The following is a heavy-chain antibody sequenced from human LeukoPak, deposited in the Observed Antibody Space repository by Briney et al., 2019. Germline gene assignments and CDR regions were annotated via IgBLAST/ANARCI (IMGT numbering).Heavy chain of an antibody. CDR3: ASLHNIAASDLDAFDI. V-gene: IGHV3-7*02. CDR2: IKQDGSAR. Sequence: GGSLKLSRAAPGFTFSSYWTSWVRQAPGKGLEWVANIKQDGSARYYVDSVKGRFTISRDNARDSLYLQMNSLRAEDTAVYYCASLHNIAASDLDAFDIWGQGKMVTVSS. CDR1: GFTFSSYW. J-gene: IGHJ3*02. D-gene: IGHD6-13*01.